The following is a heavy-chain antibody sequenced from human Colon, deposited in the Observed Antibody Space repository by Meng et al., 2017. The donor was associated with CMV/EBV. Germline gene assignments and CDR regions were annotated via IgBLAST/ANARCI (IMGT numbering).Heavy chain of an antibody. D-gene: IGHD5-12*01. V-gene: IGHV3-21*01. Sequence: GESLKISCATSGFTFGSYSMNWVRQAPGKGLEWVSSISGPGGSIWYADSVKGRFSLSRDNSKNMVHLQMTNLRSDDTAVYYCAKHIVASISEDGLGNWGQGTLVTVSS. CDR1: GFTFGSYS. CDR2: ISGPGGSI. CDR3: AKHIVASISEDGLGN. J-gene: IGHJ1*01.